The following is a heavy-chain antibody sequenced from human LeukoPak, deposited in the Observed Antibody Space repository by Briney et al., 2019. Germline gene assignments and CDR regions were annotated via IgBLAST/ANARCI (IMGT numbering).Heavy chain of an antibody. CDR3: ARGDCSSSSCSGFYGMDV. J-gene: IGHJ6*02. CDR1: GFTVSSNY. CDR2: ISGGGGST. V-gene: IGHV3-23*01. D-gene: IGHD2-2*01. Sequence: GGSLRLSCVVSGFTVSSNYMSWFRQAPGKGLEWVSLISGGGGSTYYADSVKGRFTVSRDNSKNTLYMELNSLRVEDTAVYYCARGDCSSSSCSGFYGMDVWGQGTTVTVSS.